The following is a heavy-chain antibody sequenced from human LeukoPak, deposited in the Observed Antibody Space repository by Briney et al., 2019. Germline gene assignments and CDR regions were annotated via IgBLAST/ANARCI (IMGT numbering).Heavy chain of an antibody. Sequence: SETLSLTCIVSGDSVSGYYWGWIRQPPGQGLEWIGYIYYSGSTNYNPSLKSRVTISVDTSKNQFSLRLSSVTAADTAVYYCARVPPVETATTFFDFWGQGTLVTVSS. CDR2: IYYSGST. CDR3: ARVPPVETATTFFDF. D-gene: IGHD5-24*01. J-gene: IGHJ4*02. CDR1: GDSVSGYY. V-gene: IGHV4-59*02.